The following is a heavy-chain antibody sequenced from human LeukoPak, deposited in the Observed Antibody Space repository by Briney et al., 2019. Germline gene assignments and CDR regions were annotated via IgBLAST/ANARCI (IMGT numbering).Heavy chain of an antibody. V-gene: IGHV1-8*01. D-gene: IGHD2-2*01. CDR1: GYTFTNYD. Sequence: ASVKVSCKASGYTFTNYDIHWVRQASGQGLEWMGWMNPNNGQTVYAQKFQGRVTMTRNIPITTAYMELDRLTSEDTAEYYCARDLTQPDYWGQGTLVTVSS. CDR2: MNPNNGQT. J-gene: IGHJ4*02. CDR3: ARDLTQPDY.